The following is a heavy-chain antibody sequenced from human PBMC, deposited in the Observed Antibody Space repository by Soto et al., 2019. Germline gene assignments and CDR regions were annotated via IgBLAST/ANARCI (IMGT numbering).Heavy chain of an antibody. D-gene: IGHD6-13*01. Sequence: GGSLRLSCAASGFAFRSFTVNWVRQAPGKGLEWVSTISSNSAYIYYTDALRGRFTISRDNAKNSLHLQMNSLRAEDTAVYYCTRDASRDSSARGWFDPWGPGTLVTVSS. CDR3: TRDASRDSSARGWFDP. CDR2: ISSNSAYI. V-gene: IGHV3-21*01. J-gene: IGHJ5*02. CDR1: GFAFRSFT.